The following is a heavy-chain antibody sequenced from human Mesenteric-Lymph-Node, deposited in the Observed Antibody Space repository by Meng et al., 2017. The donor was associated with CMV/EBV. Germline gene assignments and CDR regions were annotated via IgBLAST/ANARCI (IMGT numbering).Heavy chain of an antibody. Sequence: GESLKISCAASGFTFSSYWMHWVRQVPGKGLVWVSHINSDGSTTSHADSVKGRFTISRDNTKNTLYLQMNSLRAEGTAVYYCARDVLGSCKGTSCYRLSPWGQGTLVTVSS. D-gene: IGHD2-2*01. CDR2: INSDGSTT. CDR3: ARDVLGSCKGTSCYRLSP. V-gene: IGHV3-74*01. J-gene: IGHJ5*02. CDR1: GFTFSSYW.